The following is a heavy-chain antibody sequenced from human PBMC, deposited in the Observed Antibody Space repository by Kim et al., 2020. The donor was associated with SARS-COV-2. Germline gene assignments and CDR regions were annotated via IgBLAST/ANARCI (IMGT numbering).Heavy chain of an antibody. CDR3: ARGTDFWSGYSEYYFDY. CDR2: ISYDGSNK. V-gene: IGHV3-30-3*01. D-gene: IGHD3-3*01. J-gene: IGHJ4*02. CDR1: GFTFSSYA. Sequence: RGSLRLSCAASGFTFSSYAMHWVRQAPGKGLEWVAVISYDGSNKYYADSVKGRFTISRDNSKNTLYLQMNSLRAEDTAVYYCARGTDFWSGYSEYYFDYWGQGTLVTVSS.